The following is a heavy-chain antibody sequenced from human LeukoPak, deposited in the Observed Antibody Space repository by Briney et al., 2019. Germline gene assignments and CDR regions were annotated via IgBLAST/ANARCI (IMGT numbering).Heavy chain of an antibody. CDR2: IYHSGST. V-gene: IGHV4-4*02. Sequence: SETLSLTSAVSGGPISSSNWWSWVRQPPGKGLEWIGEIYHSGSTNYNPSLKSRVTISVDKSKNQFSLKLSSVTAADTAVYYCARMMVVGAADYWGQGTLVTVSS. CDR1: GGPISSSNW. D-gene: IGHD1-26*01. CDR3: ARMMVVGAADY. J-gene: IGHJ4*02.